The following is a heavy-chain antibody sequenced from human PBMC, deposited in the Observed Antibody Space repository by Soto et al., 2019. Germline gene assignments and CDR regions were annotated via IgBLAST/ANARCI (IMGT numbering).Heavy chain of an antibody. D-gene: IGHD3-10*01. CDR2: INHSGST. CDR1: GGSFSGYY. CDR3: ARRVGLWFGAYYDY. V-gene: IGHV4-34*01. J-gene: IGHJ4*02. Sequence: SETLSLTCAVYGGSFSGYYWSWIRQPPGKGLEWIGEINHSGSTNYNPSLKSRVTISVDTSKNQFSLKLSSVTAADTAVYYCARRVGLWFGAYYDYWGQGTLVTVSS.